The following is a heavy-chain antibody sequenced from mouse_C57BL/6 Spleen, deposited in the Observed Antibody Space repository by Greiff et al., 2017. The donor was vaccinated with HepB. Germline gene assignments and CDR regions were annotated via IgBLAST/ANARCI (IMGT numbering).Heavy chain of an antibody. J-gene: IGHJ2*01. CDR1: GFTFSSYA. V-gene: IGHV5-4*01. CDR3: ARGKNYYGSPDYFDY. CDR2: ISDGGSYT. D-gene: IGHD1-1*01. Sequence: EVQVVESGGGLVKPGGSLKLSCAASGFTFSSYAMSWVRQTPEKRLEWVATISDGGSYTYYPDNVKGRFTISRDNAKNNLYLQMSHLKSEDTAMYYCARGKNYYGSPDYFDYWGQGTTLTVSS.